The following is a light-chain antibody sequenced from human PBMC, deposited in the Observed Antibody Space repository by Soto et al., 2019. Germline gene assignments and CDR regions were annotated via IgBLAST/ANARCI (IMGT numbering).Light chain of an antibody. CDR2: DAF. V-gene: IGKV1-5*01. CDR3: QQYNSFWT. J-gene: IGKJ1*01. CDR1: QSISTW. Sequence: DIQTTQSPSTLSASVGDRVTITCRASQSISTWLAWYQQKPGKAPKLLIYDAFYLERGVPSRFSGSGSGTEFTLTISSLQTDDLATYYCQQYNSFWTFGQGTKV.